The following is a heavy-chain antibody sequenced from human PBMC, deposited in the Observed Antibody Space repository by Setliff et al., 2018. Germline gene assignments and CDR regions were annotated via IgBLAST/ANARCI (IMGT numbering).Heavy chain of an antibody. Sequence: PSETLSLTCTVSGYSISSGYYWGWIRQPPGKGLEWIGSIYHSGSTYYNPSLKSRVTISVDTSKNQFSLKLSSVTAADTAVYYCARDAYDSSGYYYYHYYGMDVWGQGTTVTVSS. J-gene: IGHJ6*02. D-gene: IGHD3-22*01. CDR2: IYHSGST. V-gene: IGHV4-38-2*02. CDR1: GYSISSGYY. CDR3: ARDAYDSSGYYYYHYYGMDV.